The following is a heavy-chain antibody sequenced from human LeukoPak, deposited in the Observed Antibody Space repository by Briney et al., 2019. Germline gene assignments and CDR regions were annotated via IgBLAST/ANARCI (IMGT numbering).Heavy chain of an antibody. CDR1: GFTFSSYS. D-gene: IGHD6-13*01. Sequence: PEGSLRLSCAASGFTFSSYSMNWVRQAPGKGLEWVSFISNSRSYIYYADSVKGRFTISRDNAKNSLYLQMNSLRAEDTAVYYCARFIAAPYYFDYWGRGTLVTVSS. CDR3: ARFIAAPYYFDY. CDR2: ISNSRSYI. J-gene: IGHJ4*02. V-gene: IGHV3-21*01.